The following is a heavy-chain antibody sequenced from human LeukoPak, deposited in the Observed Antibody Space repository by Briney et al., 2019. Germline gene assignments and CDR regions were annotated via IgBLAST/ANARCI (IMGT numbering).Heavy chain of an antibody. V-gene: IGHV3-23*01. J-gene: IGHJ6*02. D-gene: IGHD2-2*01. CDR2: ITGTTGGT. CDR1: GFTFSKYA. Sequence: PGGSLRLSCAASGFTFSKYAMTWVRQAPGKGLEVVSSITGTTGGTYYADSVKGRFTISRDNAKNTLYLQMNSLRAEDTAVYYCARDYPHPYCSSTSCYYYYGMDVWGQGTTVTVSS. CDR3: ARDYPHPYCSSTSCYYYYGMDV.